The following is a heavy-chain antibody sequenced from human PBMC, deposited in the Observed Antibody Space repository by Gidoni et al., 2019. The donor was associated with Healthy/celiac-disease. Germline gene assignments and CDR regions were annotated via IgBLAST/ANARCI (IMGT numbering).Heavy chain of an antibody. V-gene: IGHV4-61*01. CDR1: GGTVSSGSYY. CDR3: ARESRRQLTMGEGAFDI. Sequence: QVQLQESGPGPAKPSETLPLTCTVPGGTVSSGSYYWSWLRQPPGKGLEWIGYIYYSGSTNYNPSHKSRVAISIDTSKDQFSLKLSSVTAADTAVYYCARESRRQLTMGEGAFDIWGQGTMVTVSS. CDR2: IYYSGST. J-gene: IGHJ3*02. D-gene: IGHD3-16*01.